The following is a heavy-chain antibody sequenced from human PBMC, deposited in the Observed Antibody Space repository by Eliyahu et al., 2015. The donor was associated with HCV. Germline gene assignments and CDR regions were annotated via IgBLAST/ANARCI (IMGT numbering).Heavy chain of an antibody. CDR2: ISSASSYI. V-gene: IGHV3-21*01. Sequence: EVQLVESGGGLVRPGGSLRLSCAASGFTFSTSSMNWVRQAPGKGLEWVSSISSASSYIYYADSVKGRFTISRDNAKNSLFLQMNSLRAEDTAVYYCAPAYYYGMDVWGQGTTVTVSS. CDR1: GFTFSTSS. CDR3: APAYYYGMDV. J-gene: IGHJ6*02.